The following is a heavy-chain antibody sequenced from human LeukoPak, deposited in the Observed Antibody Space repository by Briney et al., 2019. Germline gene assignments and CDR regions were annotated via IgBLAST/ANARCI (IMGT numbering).Heavy chain of an antibody. D-gene: IGHD2-15*01. CDR1: GYTFNGYY. Sequence: ASVKVSCKASGYTFNGYYMHWVRQAPGQGLEWMGWINPNSGGTNYAQKFQGRVTMTRDTSISTAYMELSRLRSDDTAVYYCARAGDIVVVVAATLGDYFDYWGQGTLVTVSS. V-gene: IGHV1-2*02. CDR2: INPNSGGT. J-gene: IGHJ4*02. CDR3: ARAGDIVVVVAATLGDYFDY.